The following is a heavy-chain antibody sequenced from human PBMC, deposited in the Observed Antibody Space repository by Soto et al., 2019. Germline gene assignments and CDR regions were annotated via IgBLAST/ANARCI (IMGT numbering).Heavy chain of an antibody. CDR3: VRDSSSWFYYYYGMDV. Sequence: QVQLKQSGPEVRKPGASVRVSCKASGYIFTNFGISWVRQAPGQGLEWMGWISGYNDNTHYAQKLQGRVSMTTDTSTGTAYMDLRSLRSDDTAIYYCVRDSSSWFYYYYGMDVWGQGPTVTVAS. CDR1: GYIFTNFG. D-gene: IGHD6-13*01. CDR2: ISGYNDNT. V-gene: IGHV1-18*01. J-gene: IGHJ6*02.